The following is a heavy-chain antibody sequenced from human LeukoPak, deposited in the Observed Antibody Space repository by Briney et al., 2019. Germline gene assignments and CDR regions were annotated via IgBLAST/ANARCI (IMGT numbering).Heavy chain of an antibody. V-gene: IGHV4-4*07. Sequence: SETLSLTCTVSGGSISSYYWSWIRQPAGKGLEWIGRIYTSGSTNYNPSLKSRVTMSVDTSKNQFSLKLSSVTAADTAVYYCARVYWDSSNPYFDYWGQGTLVTVSS. CDR3: ARVYWDSSNPYFDY. CDR1: GGSISSYY. J-gene: IGHJ4*02. CDR2: IYTSGST. D-gene: IGHD6-13*01.